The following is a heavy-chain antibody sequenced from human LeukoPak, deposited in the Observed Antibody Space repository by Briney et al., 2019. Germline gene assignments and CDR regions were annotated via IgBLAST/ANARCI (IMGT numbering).Heavy chain of an antibody. J-gene: IGHJ5*02. D-gene: IGHD6-13*01. Sequence: GASVKVSCKASGYTFTGYYMHRVRQAPGQGLEWMGWINPNSGGTNYAQKFQGRVTMTRDTSISTAYMELSRLRSDDTAVYYCARPVIAAAATNWFDPWGQGTLVTVSS. CDR3: ARPVIAAAATNWFDP. CDR1: GYTFTGYY. CDR2: INPNSGGT. V-gene: IGHV1-2*02.